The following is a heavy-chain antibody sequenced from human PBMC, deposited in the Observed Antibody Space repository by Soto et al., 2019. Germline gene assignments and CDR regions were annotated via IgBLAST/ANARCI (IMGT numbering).Heavy chain of an antibody. CDR1: GFSFSSYW. D-gene: IGHD1-20*01. CDR2: INPGGSDK. CDR3: ARGLTGADY. J-gene: IGHJ4*02. Sequence: GGSLRLSCAASGFSFSSYWMSWVRQAPGKGLEWVANINPGGSDKYYVDSVKGRFTISRDDAKNSLSLQMDSLRAEDTAVYYWARGLTGADYWGQGTLVTVSS. V-gene: IGHV3-7*01.